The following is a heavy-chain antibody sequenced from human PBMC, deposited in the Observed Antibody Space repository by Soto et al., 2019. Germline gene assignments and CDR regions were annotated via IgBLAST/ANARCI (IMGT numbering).Heavy chain of an antibody. V-gene: IGHV3-23*01. CDR1: GFTFSSYA. J-gene: IGHJ6*02. CDR2: ISGNGVST. Sequence: EVQLLESGGGLAQPGGSLRLSCAASGFTFSSYALSWVRQAPGKGLQCVSTISGNGVSTYYADSVKGRFTISRDNSRNTLYLQMNSLRAEDTAVYYCAKVQGSGSGLYYFYYYGMDVWGQGTTVTVSS. D-gene: IGHD3-10*01. CDR3: AKVQGSGSGLYYFYYYGMDV.